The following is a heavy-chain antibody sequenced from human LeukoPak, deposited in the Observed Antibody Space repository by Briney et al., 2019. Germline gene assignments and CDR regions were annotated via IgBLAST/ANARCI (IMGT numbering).Heavy chain of an antibody. CDR3: ARDPDC. Sequence: SSETLSLTCAVYGGSLSGYYWSWIRQPPGKGLEWIGEINHSGSTNYNPSLKSRVTISVDTSKNQFSLKLSSVTAADTAVYYCARDPDCWGQGTLVTVSS. V-gene: IGHV4-34*01. CDR2: INHSGST. J-gene: IGHJ4*02. CDR1: GGSLSGYY.